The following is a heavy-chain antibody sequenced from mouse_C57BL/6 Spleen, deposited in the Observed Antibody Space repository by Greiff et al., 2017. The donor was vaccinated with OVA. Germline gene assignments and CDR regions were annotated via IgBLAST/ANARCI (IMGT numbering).Heavy chain of an antibody. CDR1: GYTFTSYT. Sequence: QVQLQQSGAELARPGASVKMSCKASGYTFTSYTMHWVKQRPGQGLEWIGYINPSSGYTKYNQKFKDKATLTADKSSSTAYMQLSSLTSEDSAVYYCARHNYDYGVPYAMDYWGQGTSVTVSS. D-gene: IGHD2-4*01. CDR2: INPSSGYT. CDR3: ARHNYDYGVPYAMDY. J-gene: IGHJ4*01. V-gene: IGHV1-4*01.